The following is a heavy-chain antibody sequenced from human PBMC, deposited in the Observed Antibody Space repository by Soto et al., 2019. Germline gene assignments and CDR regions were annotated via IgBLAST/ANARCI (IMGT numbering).Heavy chain of an antibody. J-gene: IGHJ4*02. V-gene: IGHV3-21*01. CDR2: ISSSSSYI. Sequence: GGCVRLSCAASGFTFSSYSMNWVLQAPGKGLEWVSSISSSSSYIYYADSVKGRFTISRDNAKNSLYLQMNSLRAEDTAVYYCARADDYGDYDNDYWGQGTLVTVSS. CDR3: ARADDYGDYDNDY. D-gene: IGHD4-17*01. CDR1: GFTFSSYS.